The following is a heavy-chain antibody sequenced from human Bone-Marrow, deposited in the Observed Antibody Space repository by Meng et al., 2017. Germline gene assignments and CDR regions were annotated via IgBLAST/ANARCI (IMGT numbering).Heavy chain of an antibody. V-gene: IGHV1-2*02. CDR1: VYTFTGYY. CDR3: ARRRYSSGWYPLDY. D-gene: IGHD6-19*01. Sequence: VQPVESGAEVKKPGASGKVNCKASVYTFTGYYMHWMRPAPGQGIGWMGWINPNSGGTNHAQKFQGRVTMTRDTSISTAYMELSRLRSDDTAVSYCARRRYSSGWYPLDYWGQGTLVTVSS. CDR2: INPNSGGT. J-gene: IGHJ4*02.